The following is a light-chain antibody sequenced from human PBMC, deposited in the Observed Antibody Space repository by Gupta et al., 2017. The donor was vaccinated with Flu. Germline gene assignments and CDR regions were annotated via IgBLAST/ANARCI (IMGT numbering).Light chain of an antibody. CDR3: QEEGSSALT. CDR1: QSVRSSY. V-gene: IGKV3D-20*01. J-gene: IGKJ4*01. CDR2: DAS. Sequence: ATLSLSPGERATRSCGASQSVRSSYLAWHQQKPGRAPRLLIYDASSRATGIPDRFSGSGSGTDFTLTISRLEPEDFTVYYCQEEGSSALTFGGGTKVDIK.